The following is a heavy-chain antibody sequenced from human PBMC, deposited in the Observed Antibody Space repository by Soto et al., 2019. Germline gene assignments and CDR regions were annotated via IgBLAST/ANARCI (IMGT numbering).Heavy chain of an antibody. CDR1: GFTVSSNY. D-gene: IGHD5-18*01. CDR2: FYSGGST. J-gene: IGHJ4*02. Sequence: GGSLRLSCAASGFTVSSNYMSWVRQAPGKGLEWVSFFYSGGSTYYADSVKGRFTISRYNSKNTLYLQMNSLRAEDTAVYYCAVGYSYGYYLDYWGQGTLVTVSS. V-gene: IGHV3-53*04. CDR3: AVGYSYGYYLDY.